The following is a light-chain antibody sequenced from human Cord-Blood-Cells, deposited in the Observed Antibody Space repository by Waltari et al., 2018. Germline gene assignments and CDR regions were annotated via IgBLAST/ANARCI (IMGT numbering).Light chain of an antibody. CDR2: AAS. J-gene: IGKJ4*01. Sequence: IQLTQSPSSLSASVGDRVTITCRASQGISSYLAWYQQKPGKAPKLLIYAASTLQSGVPSRFSGSGSGTDFTLTISSLQPEDFATYYFQQLNSYSYFGGGTKVEIK. CDR1: QGISSY. V-gene: IGKV1-9*01. CDR3: QQLNSYSY.